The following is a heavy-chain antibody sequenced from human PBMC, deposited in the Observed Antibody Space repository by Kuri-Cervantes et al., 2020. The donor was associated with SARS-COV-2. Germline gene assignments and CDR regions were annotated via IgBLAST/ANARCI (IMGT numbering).Heavy chain of an antibody. D-gene: IGHD1-7*01. CDR2: VSGSGTGA. CDR1: GFTFSSCA. V-gene: IGHV3-23*01. J-gene: IGHJ6*02. CDR3: AKDPTATTEYYYAMDV. Sequence: LSLTCAAFGFTFSSCAMSWVRQTPGKGLEWVSVVSGSGTGAYYADSVKGRFTISRDNSKNTLYLQMNSLRAEDAAVYFCAKDPTATTEYYYAMDVWGQGTTVTVSS.